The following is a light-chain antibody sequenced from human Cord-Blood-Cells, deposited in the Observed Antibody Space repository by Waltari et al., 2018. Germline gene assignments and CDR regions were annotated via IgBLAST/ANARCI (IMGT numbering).Light chain of an antibody. J-gene: IGKJ4*01. CDR2: AAS. Sequence: AIRMTQAPSSFSASTGDRVTITCRASQGISSYLAWYQQKPGKAPKLLIYAASTLQSGVASRFSGSGSWTDFTLTISCLQSEDFATYYCQQYYSYPLTFGGGTKVEIK. CDR3: QQYYSYPLT. CDR1: QGISSY. V-gene: IGKV1-8*01.